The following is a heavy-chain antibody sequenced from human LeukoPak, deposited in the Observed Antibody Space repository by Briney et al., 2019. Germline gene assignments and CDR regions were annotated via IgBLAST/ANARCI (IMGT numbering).Heavy chain of an antibody. CDR3: ARGGYCSGGSCYYFDY. D-gene: IGHD2-15*01. V-gene: IGHV1-69*05. Sequence: GASVKVPCKASGHTFTSYGISWVRQAPGQGLEWMGGIIPIFGTANYAQKFQGRVTITTDESTSTAYMELSSLRSEDTAVYYCARGGYCSGGSCYYFDYRGQGTLVTVSS. J-gene: IGHJ4*02. CDR2: IIPIFGTA. CDR1: GHTFTSYG.